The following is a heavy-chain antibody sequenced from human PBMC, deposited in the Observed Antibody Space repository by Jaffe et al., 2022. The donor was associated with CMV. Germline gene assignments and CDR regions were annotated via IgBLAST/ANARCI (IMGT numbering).Heavy chain of an antibody. D-gene: IGHD5-12*01. J-gene: IGHJ6*03. Sequence: EVQLVESGGGLVQPGGSLRLSCAASGFTFSSYDMHWVRQATGKGLEWVSAIGTAGDPYYPGSVKGRFTISRENAKNSLYLQMNSLRAGDTAVYYCARSPPSLVATHYYYMDVWGKGTTVTVSS. V-gene: IGHV3-13*05. CDR3: ARSPPSLVATHYYYMDV. CDR2: IGTAGDP. CDR1: GFTFSSYD.